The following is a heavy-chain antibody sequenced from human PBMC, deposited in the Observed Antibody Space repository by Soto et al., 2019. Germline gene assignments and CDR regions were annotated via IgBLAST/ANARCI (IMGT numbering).Heavy chain of an antibody. CDR2: IYGSANT. J-gene: IGHJ4*02. CDR1: GASISGGGHY. CDR3: ARDLGGVATLDY. D-gene: IGHD5-12*01. V-gene: IGHV4-30-4*01. Sequence: QVQLQESGPGLVKPSQTLSLTCNVSGASISGGGHYWTWIRQPPGKGLEGIGYIYGSANTYYRPSLKSGVTISVDTAKNQFSLKLSSVTAADTAVYYCARDLGGVATLDYWGQGTLVTVSS.